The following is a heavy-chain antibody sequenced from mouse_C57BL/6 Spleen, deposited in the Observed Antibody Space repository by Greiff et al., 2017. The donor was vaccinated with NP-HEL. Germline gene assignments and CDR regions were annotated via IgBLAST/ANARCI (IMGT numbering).Heavy chain of an antibody. CDR1: GYAFSSPW. CDR3: ARGGPRYFDV. J-gene: IGHJ1*03. V-gene: IGHV1-82*01. Sequence: VQLQQSGPELVKPGASVKISCKASGYAFSSPWMNWVKQRPGKGLEWIGRIYPGDGDTNYNGKFKGKATLTADKSSSTAYMQLSSLTSEDSAVYFCARGGPRYFDVWGTGTTVTVSS. CDR2: IYPGDGDT.